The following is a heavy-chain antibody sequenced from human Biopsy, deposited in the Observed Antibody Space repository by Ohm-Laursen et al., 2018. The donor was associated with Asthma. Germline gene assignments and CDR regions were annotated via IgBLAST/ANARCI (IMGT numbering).Heavy chain of an antibody. CDR2: IYYSGST. V-gene: IGHV4-31*03. J-gene: IGHJ4*02. CDR1: YGSITSGGYY. CDR3: ARAQDYYDSRGYYRSFDY. Sequence: TLSLTCTVSYGSITSGGYYWTWIRQHPRKGLEWIGFIYYSGSTYYNPSLKSRVSISIDTSKNQFSLKSSSVTATDTAVYYCARAQDYYDSRGYYRSFDYWGQGTLVTVSS. D-gene: IGHD3-22*01.